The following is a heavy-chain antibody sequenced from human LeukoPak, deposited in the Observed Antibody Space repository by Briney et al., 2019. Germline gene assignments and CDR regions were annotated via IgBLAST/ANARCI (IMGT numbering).Heavy chain of an antibody. CDR3: ARDPGAAAESGAFDI. D-gene: IGHD6-13*01. CDR2: IYPSGGT. V-gene: IGHV4-4*07. J-gene: IGHJ3*02. Sequence: SPIQPLKSTVSGGPISSYYGSWKHQPASQRVQRIGRIYPSGGTNYSPSRKGLVTMSVAASRIQLCLKLSSVTAAEAAVYYGARDPGAAAESGAFDIWGQGTMVTVSS. CDR1: GGPISSYY.